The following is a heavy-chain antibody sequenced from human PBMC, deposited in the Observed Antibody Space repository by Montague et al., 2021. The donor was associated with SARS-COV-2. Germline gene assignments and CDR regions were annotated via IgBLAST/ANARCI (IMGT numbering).Heavy chain of an antibody. V-gene: IGHV4-59*12. J-gene: IGHJ6*02. D-gene: IGHD3-10*01. CDR2: IFRSGAT. CDR1: GDSISDYY. CDR3: ARNPRGSRYFYGVDV. Sequence: SETLSLTCTVSGDSISDYYWSWIRQPPGMGLEWIGYIFRSGATNYNPPLKSRVIISLDTSKSQFSLRLSSVTAADTAMYYRARNPRGSRYFYGVDVWGQGTTVTVSS.